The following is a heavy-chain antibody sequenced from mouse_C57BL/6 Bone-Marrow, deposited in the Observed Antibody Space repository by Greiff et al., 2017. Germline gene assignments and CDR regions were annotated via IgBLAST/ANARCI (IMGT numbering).Heavy chain of an antibody. V-gene: IGHV1-50*01. CDR3: ARSFITTVVATDAMDY. CDR1: GYTFTSYW. CDR2: IDPSDSYT. D-gene: IGHD1-1*01. J-gene: IGHJ4*01. Sequence: VQLQQPGAELVTPGASVKLSCKASGYTFTSYWMQWVKQRPGQGLEWIGEIDPSDSYTNYNQKFKGKATLTVDTSSSTAYMQLSSLTSEDSAVYYCARSFITTVVATDAMDYWGQGTSVTVSS.